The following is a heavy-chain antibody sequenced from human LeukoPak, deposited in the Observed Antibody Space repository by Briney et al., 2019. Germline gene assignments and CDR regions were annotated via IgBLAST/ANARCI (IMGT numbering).Heavy chain of an antibody. Sequence: ASVKVSCKASGYTFTSYGISWVRQAPGQGLEWMGWISAYNGNTNYAQKLQGRVTMTTDTSTNTAYMELRSLRSGDTAVYYCARDTVPSRYDFWSGYYYYYYYYMDVWGKGTTVTVSS. CDR1: GYTFTSYG. V-gene: IGHV1-18*01. D-gene: IGHD3-3*01. CDR3: ARDTVPSRYDFWSGYYYYYYYYMDV. J-gene: IGHJ6*03. CDR2: ISAYNGNT.